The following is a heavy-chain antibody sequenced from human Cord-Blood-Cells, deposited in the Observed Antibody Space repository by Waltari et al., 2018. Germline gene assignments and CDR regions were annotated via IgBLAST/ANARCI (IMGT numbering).Heavy chain of an antibody. CDR3: ARDGGSGAGGFDY. J-gene: IGHJ4*02. D-gene: IGHD1-26*01. CDR2: IYSGGST. Sequence: EVQLVESGGGLIQPGGSLRLSCAASGFTVSSNYMSWVRQAPGKGLEWVSVIYSGGSTYYADSVKCRFTISRDNSKNTLYLQMNSLRAEDTAVYYCARDGGSGAGGFDYWGQGTLVTVSS. V-gene: IGHV3-53*01. CDR1: GFTVSSNY.